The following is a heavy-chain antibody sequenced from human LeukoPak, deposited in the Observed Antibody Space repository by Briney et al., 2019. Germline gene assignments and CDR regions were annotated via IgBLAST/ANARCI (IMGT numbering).Heavy chain of an antibody. J-gene: IGHJ5*02. CDR1: GGSISSSSYY. Sequence: PSETLSLTCTVSGGSISSSSYYWGWIRQPPGNGLEWIGSMYHSGSTYYNPPLKSRVTISEDTSKNQFSLKLRSVTAADTAVYYCARGPRFGELLWHWFDPWGQGTLVTVSS. CDR3: ARGPRFGELLWHWFDP. CDR2: MYHSGST. V-gene: IGHV4-39*07. D-gene: IGHD3-10*01.